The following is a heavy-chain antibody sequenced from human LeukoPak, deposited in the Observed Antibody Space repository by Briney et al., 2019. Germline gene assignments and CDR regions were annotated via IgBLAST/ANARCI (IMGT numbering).Heavy chain of an antibody. CDR2: ISVSGDTT. CDR3: AKAPPIGYCSSTTCYFDY. V-gene: IGHV3-23*01. D-gene: IGHD2-2*01. Sequence: GGSLRLSCAVSGFSFSSYAMSWVRQAPGKGLEWVSVISVSGDTTYYADSVKGRFTISRDNSKNTLYLQMNSLRAEDTALYYCAKAPPIGYCSSTTCYFDYWGQGTLVTVSS. J-gene: IGHJ4*02. CDR1: GFSFSSYA.